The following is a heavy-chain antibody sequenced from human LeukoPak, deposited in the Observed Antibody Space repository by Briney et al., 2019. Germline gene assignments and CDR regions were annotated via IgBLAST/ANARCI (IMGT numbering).Heavy chain of an antibody. CDR2: VYASGST. CDR1: GGSISSGSYY. D-gene: IGHD4-17*01. V-gene: IGHV4-61*02. CDR3: ARDGDDYGSLDY. Sequence: SETLSLTCTVSGGSISSGSYYWSWIRQPAGKGLEWIGRVYASGSTNSNPSLRSRVTILVDTSKNQFSLKLSSVTAADTAVYYCARDGDDYGSLDYWGQGTLVTVSS. J-gene: IGHJ4*02.